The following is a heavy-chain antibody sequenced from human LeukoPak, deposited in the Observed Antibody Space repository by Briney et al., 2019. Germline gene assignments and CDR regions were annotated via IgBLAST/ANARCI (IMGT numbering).Heavy chain of an antibody. J-gene: IGHJ3*02. V-gene: IGHV4-34*01. CDR2: INHSGST. CDR3: AKTLGYCSGGSCHNDAFDI. D-gene: IGHD2-15*01. Sequence: SETLSLTCAVYGGSFSGYYWSWIRQPPGKGLEWIGEINHSGSTNYNPSLKSRVTISVDTPKNQFSLKLSSVTAADTAVYYCAKTLGYCSGGSCHNDAFDIWGQGTMVTVSS. CDR1: GGSFSGYY.